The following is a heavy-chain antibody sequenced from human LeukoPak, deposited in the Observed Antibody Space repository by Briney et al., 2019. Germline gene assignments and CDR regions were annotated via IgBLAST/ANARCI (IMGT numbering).Heavy chain of an antibody. J-gene: IGHJ4*02. Sequence: KPSETLSLTCTVSGGSISSSSYYWSWIRQPPGKGLEWIGEINHSGSTNYNPSLKSRVTISVDTSKNQFSLKLSSVTAADTAVYYCARWVYGTYIDYWGQGTLVTVSS. CDR2: INHSGST. CDR1: GGSISSSSYY. V-gene: IGHV4-39*07. D-gene: IGHD3-16*01. CDR3: ARWVYGTYIDY.